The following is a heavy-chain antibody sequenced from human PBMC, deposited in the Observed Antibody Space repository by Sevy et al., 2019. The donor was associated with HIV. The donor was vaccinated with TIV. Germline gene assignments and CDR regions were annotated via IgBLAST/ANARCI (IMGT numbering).Heavy chain of an antibody. Sequence: GGSLRLSCAASGFTFSSYAMNWVRQAPGKGLEWVSSISGIDDTTYYADSVKGRFTISRDNSRNTLYVQMNSLRAEDTAVYYCTKDLSHDDFWNHGMDVWGQGTTVTVSS. D-gene: IGHD3-3*01. J-gene: IGHJ6*02. CDR1: GFTFSSYA. V-gene: IGHV3-23*01. CDR2: ISGIDDTT. CDR3: TKDLSHDDFWNHGMDV.